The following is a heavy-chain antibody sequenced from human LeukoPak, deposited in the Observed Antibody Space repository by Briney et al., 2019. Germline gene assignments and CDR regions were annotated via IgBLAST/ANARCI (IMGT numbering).Heavy chain of an antibody. Sequence: SVKVSCKASGGTFSSYAISWVRQAPGQGLEWMGGLIPLFTTANYAQKFQGRVKITADKSTSTAYMELSSLRSEDTAVYYCARDTHYYGSGSYSVLGYYYYMDVWGKGTTVTVSS. CDR3: ARDTHYYGSGSYSVLGYYYYMDV. CDR2: LIPLFTTA. CDR1: GGTFSSYA. J-gene: IGHJ6*03. D-gene: IGHD3-10*01. V-gene: IGHV1-69*06.